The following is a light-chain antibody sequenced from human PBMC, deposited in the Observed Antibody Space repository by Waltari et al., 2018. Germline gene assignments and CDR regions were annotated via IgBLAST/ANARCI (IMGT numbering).Light chain of an antibody. V-gene: IGLV2-14*01. J-gene: IGLJ2*01. CDR1: SRDVGGYNY. CDR2: EVS. CDR3: SSYTSSSTLG. Sequence: QSALTQPASLSGSPAQSLTISCTGTSRDVGGYNYVSWYQQHPGQAPKLMIYEVSNRPSGGSNRFSGSKSGNTASLTISGLQAEDEADYYCSSYTSSSTLGFGGGTKLTVL.